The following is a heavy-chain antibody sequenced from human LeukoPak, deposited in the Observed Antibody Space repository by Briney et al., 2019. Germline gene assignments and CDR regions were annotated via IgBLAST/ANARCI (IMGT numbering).Heavy chain of an antibody. V-gene: IGHV4-34*01. J-gene: IGHJ6*03. CDR1: GGSFSGYY. Sequence: SETLSLTCAVYGGSFSGYYWSWIRQPPGKGLEWIGEINHSGSTNYNPSLKSRVTISVDTSKNQFSLKLSSVTAADTAVYYCAREAVAGPYYYYYMDVWGKGTTVTISS. CDR3: AREAVAGPYYYYYMDV. D-gene: IGHD6-19*01. CDR2: INHSGST.